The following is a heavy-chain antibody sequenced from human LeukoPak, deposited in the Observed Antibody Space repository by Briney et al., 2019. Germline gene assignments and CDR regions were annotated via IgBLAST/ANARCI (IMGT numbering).Heavy chain of an antibody. J-gene: IGHJ3*02. CDR3: ARDPSGDYIGAFDM. CDR1: GFTFSAYA. D-gene: IGHD4-17*01. CDR2: IRGGGGSA. V-gene: IGHV3-23*01. Sequence: GGSLRLSCTASGFTFSAYAMMWVRQAPGKGPEWVSAIRGGGGSAFYADSVKGRFTISRDTSKYTLFLQMTSLRAEDTVLYYCARDPSGDYIGAFDMGGPGTMVSVSS.